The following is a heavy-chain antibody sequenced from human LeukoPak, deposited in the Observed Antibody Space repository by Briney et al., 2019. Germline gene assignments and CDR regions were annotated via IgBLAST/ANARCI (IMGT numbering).Heavy chain of an antibody. Sequence: SETLSLTCAVYGGSFSGYYWSWIRQPPGKGLEWIGEINHSGSTNYNPSLKSRVTISVDTSKNQFSLKLSSVTAADTAVYYCARGLRIRYFDYWGQGTLVTVSS. V-gene: IGHV4-34*01. CDR3: ARGLRIRYFDY. D-gene: IGHD2-15*01. CDR2: INHSGST. CDR1: GGSFSGYY. J-gene: IGHJ4*02.